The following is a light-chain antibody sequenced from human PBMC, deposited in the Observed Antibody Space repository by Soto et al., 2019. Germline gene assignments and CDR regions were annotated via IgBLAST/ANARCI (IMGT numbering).Light chain of an antibody. J-gene: IGLJ3*02. Sequence: QAVVTQSPSASASLGASVKLTCTLSSGHSSYAIAWYQQQPEKGPRYLMKVDSDGSHVKGDGIPDRFSGSSSGAERYLAISSLQSEDEADYYCQTWGTGTWVFGGGTKLTVL. V-gene: IGLV4-69*01. CDR2: VDSDGSH. CDR3: QTWGTGTWV. CDR1: SGHSSYA.